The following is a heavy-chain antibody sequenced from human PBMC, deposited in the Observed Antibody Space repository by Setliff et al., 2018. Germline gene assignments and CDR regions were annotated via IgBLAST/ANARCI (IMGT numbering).Heavy chain of an antibody. D-gene: IGHD3-22*01. CDR1: GYIFTGYY. V-gene: IGHV1-2*04. Sequence: ASVKVSCKASGYIFTGYYMHWVRQAPGQGLEWMGWINPNSGGTNYAQKFQGWVTMTRDTSISTAYMELSRLKSHDTAVYYCARGPVMIVATGYFDYWGQGTLVTVSS. CDR3: ARGPVMIVATGYFDY. CDR2: INPNSGGT. J-gene: IGHJ4*02.